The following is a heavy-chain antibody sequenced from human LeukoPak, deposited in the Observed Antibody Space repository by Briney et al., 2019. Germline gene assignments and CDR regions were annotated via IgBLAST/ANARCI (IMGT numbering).Heavy chain of an antibody. CDR3: ARDYSPSSRNLDDY. V-gene: IGHV1-46*01. CDR2: INPSGGSA. Sequence: AASVKVSCKASGYTFTSYYIHWVRQAPGQGLEWMGIINPSGGSASYAQKFQGRVTMTRDTSISTAYMELSRLRSDDTAVYYCARDYSPSSRNLDDYWGQGTLVTVSS. J-gene: IGHJ4*02. D-gene: IGHD2-15*01. CDR1: GYTFTSYY.